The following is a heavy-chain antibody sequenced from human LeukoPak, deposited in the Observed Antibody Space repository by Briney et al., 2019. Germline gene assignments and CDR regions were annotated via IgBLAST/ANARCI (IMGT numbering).Heavy chain of an antibody. Sequence: GGSLRLSCAASGFTFSSYAMSWVRQAPGKGLEWVPSISGSGGSTHYADSLEGRFTISRDNSKNTLYLQVNSLRAEDTAVYYCAKVPARGWYVGNNWFDPWGQGTLVTVSS. CDR2: ISGSGGST. CDR1: GFTFSSYA. J-gene: IGHJ5*02. D-gene: IGHD6-19*01. CDR3: AKVPARGWYVGNNWFDP. V-gene: IGHV3-23*01.